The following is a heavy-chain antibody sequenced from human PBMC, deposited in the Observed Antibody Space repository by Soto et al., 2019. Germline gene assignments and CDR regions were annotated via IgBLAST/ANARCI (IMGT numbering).Heavy chain of an antibody. CDR3: ARAPYAVTIFGVGYYFDY. V-gene: IGHV4-61*01. CDR1: GGSVSSNSYY. Sequence: QVQLQESGPGLVKPSETLSLTCTVSGGSVSSNSYYWSWIRQPPGKGLEWIGYIYYSGSTNYNPSLKSRVTLSVDTSKNQFSLKLRYVTAADTAVYYCARAPYAVTIFGVGYYFDYWGRGTLVTVSS. J-gene: IGHJ4*02. CDR2: IYYSGST. D-gene: IGHD3-3*01.